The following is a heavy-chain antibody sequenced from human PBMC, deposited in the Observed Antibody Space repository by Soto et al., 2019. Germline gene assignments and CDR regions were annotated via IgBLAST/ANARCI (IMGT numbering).Heavy chain of an antibody. CDR3: ARVAVSSWSDAFDI. V-gene: IGHV1-3*01. D-gene: IGHD6-13*01. CDR1: GYTFTSYP. J-gene: IGHJ3*02. Sequence: ASVKVSCKASGYTFTSYPMHWMRQAPGQRLEWMGWINAGNGNTKYSQKFQGRVTITRDTSASTAYMELSSLRSEDTAVYYCARVAVSSWSDAFDIWGQGTMVTVS. CDR2: INAGNGNT.